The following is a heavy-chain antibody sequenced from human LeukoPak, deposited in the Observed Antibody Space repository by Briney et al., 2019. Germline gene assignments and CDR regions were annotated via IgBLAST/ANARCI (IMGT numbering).Heavy chain of an antibody. J-gene: IGHJ4*02. CDR2: IYYSGST. Sequence: SETLSLTCTVSGGSISSYYWSWIRQPPGKGLEWIGSIYYSGSTYYNPSLKSRVTISVDTSKNQFSLKLSSVTAADTAVYYCARDIRGNYYDSSGYSDYWGQGTLVTVSS. CDR3: ARDIRGNYYDSSGYSDY. D-gene: IGHD3-22*01. CDR1: GGSISSYY. V-gene: IGHV4-39*07.